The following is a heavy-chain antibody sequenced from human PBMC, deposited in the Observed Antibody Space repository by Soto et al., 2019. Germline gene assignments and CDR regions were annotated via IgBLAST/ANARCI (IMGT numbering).Heavy chain of an antibody. D-gene: IGHD3-16*01. J-gene: IGHJ4*02. CDR3: ARSLRNDLFDY. CDR2: IYYTGST. CDR1: GGSISRYF. V-gene: IGHV4-59*01. Sequence: SETLSLTCTVSGGSISRYFWGWIRQPPGKGLELIGYIYYTGSTNYHPSLKNRVTISVDTSQDQFSLKLNSVTAADTAVYFCARSLRNDLFDYWGQGALVTVSS.